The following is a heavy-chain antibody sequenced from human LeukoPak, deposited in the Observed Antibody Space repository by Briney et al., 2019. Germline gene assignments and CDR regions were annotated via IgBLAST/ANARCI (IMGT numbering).Heavy chain of an antibody. CDR1: GFTFNTNA. CDR3: AKCGNSGCHLIDY. J-gene: IGHJ4*02. Sequence: GGSLRPSCAASGFTFNTNAVSWVRQAPGKGLEWVSAISGRTGGTYYADSVKGRFTISRDNSKSTLYLQMDSLRAEDTAVYYCAKCGNSGCHLIDYWGQGTLVTVSS. D-gene: IGHD5-12*01. V-gene: IGHV3-23*01. CDR2: ISGRTGGT.